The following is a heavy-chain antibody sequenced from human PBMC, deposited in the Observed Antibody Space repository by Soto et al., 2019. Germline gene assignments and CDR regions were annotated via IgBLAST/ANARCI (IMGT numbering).Heavy chain of an antibody. J-gene: IGHJ6*03. CDR2: IYYSGST. CDR3: ARVVVGYYYYYTDV. D-gene: IGHD2-21*01. CDR1: GGSISSYY. V-gene: IGHV4-59*01. Sequence: PSETLSLTCTVSGGSISSYYWSWIRQPPGKGLEWIGYIYYSGSTNYNPSLKSRVTISVDMSKNQFSLKLSSVTAADTAVYYCARVVVGYYYYYTDVWGKGTTVTVSS.